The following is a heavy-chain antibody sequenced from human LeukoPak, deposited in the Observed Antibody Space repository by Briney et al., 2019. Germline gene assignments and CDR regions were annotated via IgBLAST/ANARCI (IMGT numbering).Heavy chain of an antibody. V-gene: IGHV3-11*06. CDR1: GFTFSDYY. J-gene: IGHJ6*04. CDR2: ISSSSSYT. CDR3: ARGFCSSTSCYGSALGMDV. Sequence: PGGSLRLSCAASGFTFSDYYMSWIRQAPGKGLEWVSYISSSSSYTNYADSVKGRFTISRDNAKNSLYLQMNSLRAEDTAAYYWARGFCSSTSCYGSALGMDVWGKGTTVTVSS. D-gene: IGHD2-2*01.